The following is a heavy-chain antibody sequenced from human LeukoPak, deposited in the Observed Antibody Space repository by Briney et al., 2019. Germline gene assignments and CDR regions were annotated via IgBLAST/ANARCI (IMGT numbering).Heavy chain of an antibody. Sequence: PSETLFLTCGVHGESFRGYSWTWIRQPPGKGLEWIGEINHTGSTKYNPSLKSRVTISVDTSKNQFSLKLSSVTSADTAVYYCVRGSSTHEAVDFDYWGQGTLVTVSS. D-gene: IGHD5/OR15-5a*01. CDR1: GESFRGYS. J-gene: IGHJ4*02. V-gene: IGHV4-34*01. CDR2: INHTGST. CDR3: VRGSSTHEAVDFDY.